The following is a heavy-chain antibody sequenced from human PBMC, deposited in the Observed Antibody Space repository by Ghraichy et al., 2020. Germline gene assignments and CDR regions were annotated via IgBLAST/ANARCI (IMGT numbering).Heavy chain of an antibody. J-gene: IGHJ4*02. CDR2: INSSSSYI. D-gene: IGHD2-8*02. CDR1: GFTFSSYN. Sequence: GGSLRLSCAASGFTFSSYNMNWVRQAPGKGLEWVSSINSSSSYIYYADSVKGRFTISRDNAKNSLYLQMNSLRAEDTAVYYCARDFWWGFFCWGQGTLVSVSS. V-gene: IGHV3-21*01. CDR3: ARDFWWGFFC.